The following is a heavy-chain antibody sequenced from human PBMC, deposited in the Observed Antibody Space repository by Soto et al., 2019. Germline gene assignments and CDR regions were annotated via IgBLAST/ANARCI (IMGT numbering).Heavy chain of an antibody. CDR1: GFTFSSYG. V-gene: IGHV3-30*18. CDR3: AKSWSPLWSGYYIFDY. J-gene: IGHJ4*02. CDR2: ISYDGSNK. Sequence: PGGSLRLSCAASGFTFSSYGMHWVRQAPGKGLEWVAVISYDGSNKYYADSVKGRFTISRDNSKNTLYLQMNSLRAEDTAVYYCAKSWSPLWSGYYIFDYWGQGTLVTVSS. D-gene: IGHD3-3*01.